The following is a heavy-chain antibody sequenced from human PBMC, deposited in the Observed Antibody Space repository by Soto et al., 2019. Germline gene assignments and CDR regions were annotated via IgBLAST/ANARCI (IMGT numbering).Heavy chain of an antibody. J-gene: IGHJ6*02. CDR2: ISYDGSNK. D-gene: IGHD5-18*01. V-gene: IGHV3-30*18. Sequence: VRQAPGKGLEWVAVISYDGSNKYYADSVKGRFTISRDNSKNTLYLQMNSLRAEDTAVYYCAKALVDTAMGIAPIASRYYYGMDVWGQGTTVTVSS. CDR3: AKALVDTAMGIAPIASRYYYGMDV.